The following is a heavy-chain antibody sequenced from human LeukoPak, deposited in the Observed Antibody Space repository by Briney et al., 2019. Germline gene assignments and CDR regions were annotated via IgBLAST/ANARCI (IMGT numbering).Heavy chain of an antibody. CDR3: ARDSRGWFALDY. CDR2: IYYSGST. V-gene: IGHV4-30-4*08. J-gene: IGHJ4*02. CDR1: GGYISSVDYY. D-gene: IGHD6-19*01. Sequence: PSETLSLTCTVAGGYISSVDYYRSWTHQPPGKGLERVGYIYYSGSTYYNPSLKSRVTISVDTSKNQLTVKLSSVTAADTDVYFCARDSRGWFALDYWGQGTLVTVSS.